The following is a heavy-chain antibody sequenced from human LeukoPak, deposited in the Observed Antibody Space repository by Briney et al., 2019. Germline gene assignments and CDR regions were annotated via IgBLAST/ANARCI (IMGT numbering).Heavy chain of an antibody. CDR3: ASAMGQPYGDYGDYYYYYMDV. Sequence: ASVKVSCKASGYTFTGYYMHWVRQAPGQGLEWMGWINPNSGGTNYAQKFQGRVTMTRDTSISTAYMELSRLRSDDTAVYYCASAMGQPYGDYGDYYYYYMDVWGKGTTVTVSS. J-gene: IGHJ6*03. V-gene: IGHV1-2*02. CDR2: INPNSGGT. CDR1: GYTFTGYY. D-gene: IGHD4-17*01.